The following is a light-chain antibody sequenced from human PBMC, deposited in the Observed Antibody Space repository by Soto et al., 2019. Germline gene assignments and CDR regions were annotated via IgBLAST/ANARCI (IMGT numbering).Light chain of an antibody. CDR2: GAS. J-gene: IGKJ4*01. CDR3: QQDASSLLT. V-gene: IGKV3-20*01. CDR1: QRISSNY. Sequence: ETVLTQSPGTLSLSPRERATLSCRASQRISSNYLAWYQQKPGQAPRLLIYGASNRATGIPDRFSGSGSGTDFTLTITRLEPEDFAVYYCQQDASSLLTFGGGTKV.